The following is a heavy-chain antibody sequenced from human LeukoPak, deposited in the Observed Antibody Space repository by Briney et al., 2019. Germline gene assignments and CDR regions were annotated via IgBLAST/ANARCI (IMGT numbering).Heavy chain of an antibody. CDR2: TTGSGAST. CDR3: ARRAVVVTGHYFDY. Sequence: GGSLRLSCAASGFSFWSYGMSWVRQAPGKGLEWVSTTTGSGASTWYADSVKGRFTISRDNSKNTLQLQMNSLRAEDTAVYYCARRAVVVTGHYFDYWGQGILVTVSS. J-gene: IGHJ4*02. D-gene: IGHD2-21*02. CDR1: GFSFWSYG. V-gene: IGHV3-23*01.